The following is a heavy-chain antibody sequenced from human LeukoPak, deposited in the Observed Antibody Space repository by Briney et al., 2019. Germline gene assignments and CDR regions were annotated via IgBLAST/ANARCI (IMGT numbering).Heavy chain of an antibody. D-gene: IGHD4-17*01. CDR1: GFTFSSYG. CDR3: ARERSYGDYDYFDY. J-gene: IGHJ4*02. Sequence: TGRSLRLSCAASGFTFSSYGMHWVRQAPGKGLEWVAVISYDGSNKYYADSVKGRFTISRDNSKNTLYLQMNSLRAEDTAVYFCARERSYGDYDYFDYWGQGALVTVSS. CDR2: ISYDGSNK. V-gene: IGHV3-30*03.